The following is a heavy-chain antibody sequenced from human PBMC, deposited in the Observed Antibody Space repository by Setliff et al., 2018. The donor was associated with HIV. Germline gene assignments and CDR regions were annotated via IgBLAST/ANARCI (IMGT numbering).Heavy chain of an antibody. D-gene: IGHD6-6*01. V-gene: IGHV4-39*07. CDR1: GGSISSSSYY. CDR3: ARAVQLGYFDY. J-gene: IGHJ4*02. Sequence: PSETLSLTCTVSGGSISSSSYYWGWIRQPPGKGLEWIGSIYYSGSTYYNPSLKSRVTISVDTSKNQFSLKLCSVTAADTAVYYCARAVQLGYFDYWGQGTLVTVSS. CDR2: IYYSGST.